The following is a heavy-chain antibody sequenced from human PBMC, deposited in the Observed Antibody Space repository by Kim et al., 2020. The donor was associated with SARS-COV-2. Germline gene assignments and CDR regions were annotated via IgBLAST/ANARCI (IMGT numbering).Heavy chain of an antibody. Sequence: ASVKVSCKASGYTFTGYYVHWVRQAPGQGLEWMGWINPNSGGTNYAQKFQGRVTVTRDTSISTAYMELNRLRSDDTAVYYCTTGAGPGGGDYFYYGMDVWGQGTTVTVSS. D-gene: IGHD3-16*01. J-gene: IGHJ6*02. CDR2: INPNSGGT. V-gene: IGHV1-2*02. CDR3: TTGAGPGGGDYFYYGMDV. CDR1: GYTFTGYY.